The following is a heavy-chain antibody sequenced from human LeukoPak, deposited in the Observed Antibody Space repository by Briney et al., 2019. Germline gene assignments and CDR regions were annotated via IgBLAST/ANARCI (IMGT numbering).Heavy chain of an antibody. J-gene: IGHJ3*02. D-gene: IGHD6-6*01. CDR2: INPNSGGT. V-gene: IGHV1-2*02. CDR1: GYTFTDYY. CDR3: AKELNSAARYADDAFDI. Sequence: GASVKVSCKASGYTFTDYYMHWVRQAPGQGLEWMGWINPNSGGTNYAQKFQGRVTMTRDTSISTAYMELSRLRSDDTAVYYCAKELNSAARYADDAFDIWGQGTMVTVSS.